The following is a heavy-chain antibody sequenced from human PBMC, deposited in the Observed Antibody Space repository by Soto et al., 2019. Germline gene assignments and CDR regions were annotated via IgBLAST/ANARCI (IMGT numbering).Heavy chain of an antibody. V-gene: IGHV3-73*01. CDR1: GFTFSGSA. CDR2: IRSKANSYAT. J-gene: IGHJ4*02. CDR3: TRHGHDYGDYSPWAFDY. Sequence: GSLRLSCAASGFTFSGSAMHWVRQASGKGLEWVGRIRSKANSYATAYAASVKGRFTISRDDSKNTAYLQMNSLKTEDTAVYYCTRHGHDYGDYSPWAFDYWGQGTLVTVSS. D-gene: IGHD4-17*01.